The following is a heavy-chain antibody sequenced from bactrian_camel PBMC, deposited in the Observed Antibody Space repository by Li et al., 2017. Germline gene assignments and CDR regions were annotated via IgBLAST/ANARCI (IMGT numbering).Heavy chain of an antibody. V-gene: IGHV3-2*01. CDR3: ARVRGVVAVGFVDY. CDR1: GLTLRLGYK. D-gene: IGHD6*01. Sequence: HVQLVESGGNLVQPGGSLRLSCLVSGLTLRLGYKIAWVRQLPGKGLEWVCSIGAPGSNTYCADSVKGRFTIPRDNAQNTVYLQMNSLKPDDTAVYSCARVRGVVAVGFVDYWGQGTQVTVS. J-gene: IGHJ4*01. CDR2: IGAPGSNT.